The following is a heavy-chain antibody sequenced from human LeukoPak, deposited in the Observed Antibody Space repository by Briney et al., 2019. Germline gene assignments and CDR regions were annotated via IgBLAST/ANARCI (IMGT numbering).Heavy chain of an antibody. CDR3: ARDAGNSGYGCDL. D-gene: IGHD5-12*01. V-gene: IGHV3-48*01. Sequence: PGGSLRLSCAASGFTFSQYSMNWVRQAPGKGLEWVSHIRSSSETFYADSAKGRFTISRDNARNSLYLQMNNLRGEDTAIYYCARDAGNSGYGCDLWGQGTLVTVSS. J-gene: IGHJ5*02. CDR1: GFTFSQYS. CDR2: IRSSSET.